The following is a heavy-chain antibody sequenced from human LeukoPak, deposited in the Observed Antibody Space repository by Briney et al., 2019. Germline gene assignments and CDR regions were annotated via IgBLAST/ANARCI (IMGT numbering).Heavy chain of an antibody. V-gene: IGHV2-70*11. Sequence: SGPTLVNPTQTLTLTCTFSGFSLRTSGMCASWIRQPPGKALEWLARIDWDNDKYYTTSLKTRLTISKDTSKNQVVLTMTNMDPVDTATYYCVRTRPVSGWFDPWGQGTLVTVSS. CDR2: IDWDNDK. CDR3: VRTRPVSGWFDP. J-gene: IGHJ5*02. D-gene: IGHD5/OR15-5a*01. CDR1: GFSLRTSGMC.